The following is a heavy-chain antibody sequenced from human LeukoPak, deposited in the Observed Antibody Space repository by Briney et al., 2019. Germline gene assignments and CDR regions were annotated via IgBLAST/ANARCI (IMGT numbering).Heavy chain of an antibody. CDR2: INSDGSST. D-gene: IGHD2-15*01. CDR1: GFIFSSYW. J-gene: IGHJ4*02. Sequence: GGSLRLSCAASGFIFSSYWMHWVRQAPGKGLVWVSRINSDGSSTSYADSVKGRFTISRDNAKNTLYLQMNSLRAEDTAVYCCARDPRDIVVVVSADYWGQGTLVTVSS. CDR3: ARDPRDIVVVVSADY. V-gene: IGHV3-74*01.